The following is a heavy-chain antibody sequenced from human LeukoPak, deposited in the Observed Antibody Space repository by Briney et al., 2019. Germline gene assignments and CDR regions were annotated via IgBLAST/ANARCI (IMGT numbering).Heavy chain of an antibody. CDR2: ISSSSSYI. CDR3: ARDYSGYDSFSSGY. J-gene: IGHJ4*02. V-gene: IGHV3-21*01. CDR1: GFTFSSYS. Sequence: GGSLRLSCAASGFTFSSYSMTWVRQAPGKGLEWVSSISSSSSYIYYADSVKGRFTISRDNAKNSLYLQMNSLRAEDTAVYYCARDYSGYDSFSSGYWGQGTLVTVSS. D-gene: IGHD5-12*01.